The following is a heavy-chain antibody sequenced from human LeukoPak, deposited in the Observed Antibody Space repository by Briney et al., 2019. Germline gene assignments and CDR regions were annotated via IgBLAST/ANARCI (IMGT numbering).Heavy chain of an antibody. D-gene: IGHD3-16*01. J-gene: IGHJ4*02. V-gene: IGHV4-39*01. Sequence: PSETLSLTCIVSGGSISSDTYCWGWIRQPPEKGLEWIANIYFTGNTYYNPSLKSRATISVDTSKNQFSLTLSSVTAADTAVYYCASEAHRGGGFDSWGQETLVTVSS. CDR2: IYFTGNT. CDR3: ASEAHRGGGFDS. CDR1: GGSISSDTYC.